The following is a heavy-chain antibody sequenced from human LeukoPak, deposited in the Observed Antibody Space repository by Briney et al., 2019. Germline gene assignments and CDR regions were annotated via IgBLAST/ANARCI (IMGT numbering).Heavy chain of an antibody. D-gene: IGHD5-24*01. Sequence: PSETLSLTCTVSGGSINGGGFYWSWLRQPAGKGLEGIGRIYTTGRTKYNPSLKSRVTLSADTSKNHFSLKLTSMTAADTAVYYCARVRVQPGADSGVYNSVDVWGKGATVTVSS. V-gene: IGHV4-61*02. CDR2: IYTTGRT. J-gene: IGHJ6*04. CDR3: ARVRVQPGADSGVYNSVDV. CDR1: GGSINGGGFY.